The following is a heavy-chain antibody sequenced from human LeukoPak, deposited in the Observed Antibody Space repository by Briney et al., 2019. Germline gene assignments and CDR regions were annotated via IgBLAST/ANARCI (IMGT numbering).Heavy chain of an antibody. CDR2: ISGFGSMT. Sequence: GGSLRLSCATSGFSFRSFAMSWVRQAPGKGLEWVSAISGFGSMTYFADSVRGRFTISRDNSKNTLYLQMNSLRAEDTAVYYCARRAGAYSHPYDYWGQGTLVTVSS. J-gene: IGHJ4*02. CDR1: GFSFRSFA. D-gene: IGHD4/OR15-4a*01. V-gene: IGHV3-23*01. CDR3: ARRAGAYSHPYDY.